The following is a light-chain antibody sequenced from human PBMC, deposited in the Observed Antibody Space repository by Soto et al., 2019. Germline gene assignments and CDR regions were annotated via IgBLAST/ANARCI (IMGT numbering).Light chain of an antibody. CDR1: SSDVGSYNY. CDR3: SSYAGNNNLV. J-gene: IGLJ2*01. CDR2: EVI. Sequence: QSALTQPPSASGSPGQSVTISCTGTSSDVGSYNYVSWYQQYPGKAPKLMIYEVIKRPSGVPDRFSGSKSGNTASLTVSGXXAEDEADYYCSSYAGNNNLVXGGGTKLTVL. V-gene: IGLV2-8*01.